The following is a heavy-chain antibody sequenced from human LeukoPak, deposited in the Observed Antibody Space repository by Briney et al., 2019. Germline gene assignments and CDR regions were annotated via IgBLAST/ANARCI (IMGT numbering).Heavy chain of an antibody. J-gene: IGHJ5*02. CDR3: ARSLERDYSGSGNYYMNNWFDH. V-gene: IGHV3-33*01. Sequence: PGGSLRLSCAASGFTFTIYGMHWVRQAPGKGLEWVAVIWYDGSKTYYADSVKGRFTISRDTSTNTLYLQMNGLRAEDTAVYYCARSLERDYSGSGNYYMNNWFDHWGQGTLVTVSS. CDR1: GFTFTIYG. D-gene: IGHD3-10*01. CDR2: IWYDGSKT.